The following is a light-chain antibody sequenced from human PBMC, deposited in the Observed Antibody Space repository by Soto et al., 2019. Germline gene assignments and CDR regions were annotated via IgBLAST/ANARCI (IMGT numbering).Light chain of an antibody. CDR3: TSYSNTTTLL. CDR1: SSDVGGYTY. CDR2: DVS. Sequence: QSVLTQPASVSGSPGQSITISCTGTSSDVGGYTYVSWYQQHPGKAPKLIIYDVSNRPSGVSDRFSGSKSGNTASLTISGLQAGDEADYYCTSYSNTTTLLFGTGTQLTVL. V-gene: IGLV2-14*01. J-gene: IGLJ1*01.